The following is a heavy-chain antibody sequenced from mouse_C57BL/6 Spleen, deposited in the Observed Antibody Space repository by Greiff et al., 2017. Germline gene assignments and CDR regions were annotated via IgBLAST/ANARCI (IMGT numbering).Heavy chain of an antibody. CDR1: GYTFTSYW. D-gene: IGHD1-1*01. CDR3: ARGGSSSAMDY. Sequence: QVQLQQPGAELVRPGTSVKLSCKASGYTFTSYWMHWVKQRPGQGLEWIGVIDPSDSYTNSNQKFKGKATLTVDKSSSTAYMQLSSLTSEDSAVYYCARGGSSSAMDYWGQGTSVTVSS. J-gene: IGHJ4*01. V-gene: IGHV1-59*01. CDR2: IDPSDSYT.